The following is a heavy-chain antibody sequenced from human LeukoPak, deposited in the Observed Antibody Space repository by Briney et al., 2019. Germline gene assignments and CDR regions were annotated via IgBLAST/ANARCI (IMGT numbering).Heavy chain of an antibody. D-gene: IGHD6-13*01. CDR3: ARGAAAGRKIDY. J-gene: IGHJ4*02. Sequence: GGSLRLSCAASGFTFSSYSMNWVRQAPGKGLEWVSSISSSSSYIYYADSVKGRFTISRDNAKNSLYLQMNSLRAEDTAVYYCARGAAAGRKIDYWGQGTLVTVSS. CDR1: GFTFSSYS. V-gene: IGHV3-21*01. CDR2: ISSSSSYI.